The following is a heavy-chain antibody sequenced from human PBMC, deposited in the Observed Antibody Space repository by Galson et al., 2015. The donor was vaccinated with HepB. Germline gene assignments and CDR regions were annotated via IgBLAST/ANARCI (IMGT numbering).Heavy chain of an antibody. Sequence: SLRLSCAASGFTFSSYAMSWVRQAPGKGLEWVSAISGSGGSTYYADSVKGRFTISRDNSKNTLYLQMNSLRAEDTAVYYCAKDQGELTPAGNWFDPWGQGTLVTVSS. CDR2: ISGSGGST. CDR3: AKDQGELTPAGNWFDP. D-gene: IGHD1-26*01. V-gene: IGHV3-23*01. CDR1: GFTFSSYA. J-gene: IGHJ5*02.